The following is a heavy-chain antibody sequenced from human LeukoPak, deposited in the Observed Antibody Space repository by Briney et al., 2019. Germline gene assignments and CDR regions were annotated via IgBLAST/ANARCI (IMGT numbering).Heavy chain of an antibody. D-gene: IGHD6-13*01. CDR1: GFTFSSYS. CDR3: ARHGSSWSRIDY. V-gene: IGHV3-21*01. J-gene: IGHJ4*02. CDR2: ISSSSSYI. Sequence: GGSLRLSCAASGFTFSSYSMNWVRQAPGKGLEWISSISSSSSYIYYADSVKGRFTISRDNAKNSLYLQMNSLRAEDTAVYYCARHGSSWSRIDYWGQGTLVTVSS.